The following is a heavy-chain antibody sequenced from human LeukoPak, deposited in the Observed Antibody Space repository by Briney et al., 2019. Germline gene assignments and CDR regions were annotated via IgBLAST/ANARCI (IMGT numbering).Heavy chain of an antibody. CDR2: INHSGST. V-gene: IGHV4-34*01. CDR3: ARVLRYCSSTSCYRNWFDP. D-gene: IGHD2-2*01. J-gene: IGHJ5*02. Sequence: SETLSLTCAVYGGSFSGYYWSWIRQPPGKGLEWIGEINHSGSTNYNPSLKSRVTISVDTSKNQFSLKLRSLTAADTAVYYCARVLRYCSSTSCYRNWFDPWGQGTLVTVSS. CDR1: GGSFSGYY.